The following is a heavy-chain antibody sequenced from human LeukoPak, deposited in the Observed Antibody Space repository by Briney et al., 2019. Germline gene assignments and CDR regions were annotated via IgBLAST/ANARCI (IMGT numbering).Heavy chain of an antibody. Sequence: SETLSLTCTVSGGSISSYYWSWIRQPPGKGLEWIGYIYYSGSTNYNPSLKSRVTISVDTSKNQFSPKLSSVTAADTAVYYCARGDCSGGSWYDFDYWGQGTLVTVSS. CDR3: ARGDCSGGSWYDFDY. CDR1: GGSISSYY. CDR2: IYYSGST. D-gene: IGHD2-15*01. J-gene: IGHJ4*02. V-gene: IGHV4-59*01.